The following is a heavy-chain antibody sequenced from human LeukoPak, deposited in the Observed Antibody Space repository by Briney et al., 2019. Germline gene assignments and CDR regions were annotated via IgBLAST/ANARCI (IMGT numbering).Heavy chain of an antibody. D-gene: IGHD3-3*01. Sequence: PGGSLRLSCVVSGFTFTNYGMHWVRQAPGKGLDWVASIAYDGSNENYAESVKGRFTISRDNSKNTLYLQLNSLGAEDTAVYYCARPSGSVTIFGVVDYFDYWGQGSLVTVSS. V-gene: IGHV3-30*04. CDR3: ARPSGSVTIFGVVDYFDY. J-gene: IGHJ4*02. CDR2: IAYDGSNE. CDR1: GFTFTNYG.